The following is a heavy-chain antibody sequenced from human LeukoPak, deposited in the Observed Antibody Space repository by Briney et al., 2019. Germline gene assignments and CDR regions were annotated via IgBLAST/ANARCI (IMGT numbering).Heavy chain of an antibody. CDR2: IYYSGST. Sequence: SETLSLTCTVSGGSISSSSYYWGWIRQPPGKGLEWIGSIYYSGSTYYNPSLKSRVTISVDTSKNQFSLKLSSVTAADTAVYYCARYCSSTSPGDWYFDLWGRGTLVTVSS. V-gene: IGHV4-39*01. D-gene: IGHD2-2*01. CDR1: GGSISSSSYY. CDR3: ARYCSSTSPGDWYFDL. J-gene: IGHJ2*01.